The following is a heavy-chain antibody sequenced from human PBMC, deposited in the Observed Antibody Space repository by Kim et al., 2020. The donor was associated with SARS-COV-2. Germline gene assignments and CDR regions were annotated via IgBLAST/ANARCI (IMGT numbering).Heavy chain of an antibody. CDR1: GGSISSGGYY. V-gene: IGHV4-31*03. CDR3: ARGDYGEVDY. J-gene: IGHJ4*02. CDR2: IYYSGST. D-gene: IGHD4-17*01. Sequence: SETLSLTCTVSGGSISSGGYYWSWIRQHPGKGLEWIGYIYYSGSTYYNPSLKSRVTISVDTSKNQFSLKLSSVTAADTAVYYCARGDYGEVDYWGQGTLVTVSS.